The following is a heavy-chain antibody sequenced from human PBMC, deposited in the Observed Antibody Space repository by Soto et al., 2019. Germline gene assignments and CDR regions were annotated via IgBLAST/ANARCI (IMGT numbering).Heavy chain of an antibody. J-gene: IGHJ6*02. Sequence: QVQLQESGPGLVKPSQTLSLTCTVSGGSISSGGYYWSWIRQHPGKGLEWIGYIYYSGSTYYNPSRRSRVTISVYQSKNQSSLKLRAVTAAGTAVYYCATIQLWFREDGIDVWGQGTTVTGSS. V-gene: IGHV4-31*03. D-gene: IGHD5-18*01. CDR3: ATIQLWFREDGIDV. CDR1: GGSISSGGYY. CDR2: IYYSGST.